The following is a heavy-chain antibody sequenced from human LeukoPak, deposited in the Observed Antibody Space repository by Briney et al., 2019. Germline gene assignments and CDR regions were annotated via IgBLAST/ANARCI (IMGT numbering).Heavy chain of an antibody. D-gene: IGHD3-10*01. Sequence: GGSLRLSCAATGFTFSDYYMSWIRQAPGAGLEWVSYISGSGSSTYYADSVKGRFTISRDNAKNSLFLQMDSLRAEDTAVYYCARGSVVRGGHFDYWGQGTLVTVSS. J-gene: IGHJ4*02. CDR3: ARGSVVRGGHFDY. V-gene: IGHV3-11*01. CDR1: GFTFSDYY. CDR2: ISGSGSST.